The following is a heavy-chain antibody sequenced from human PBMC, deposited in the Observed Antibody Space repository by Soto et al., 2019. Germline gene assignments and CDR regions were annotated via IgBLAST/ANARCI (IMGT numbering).Heavy chain of an antibody. CDR3: ARAPFHDSSGYYYQSWFDP. Sequence: QFQLVQSGAEVKKPGASVKVSCKASGYTFTNYGISWVRQAPGQGLEWMGWISAYNGNTNYAQKRQGRVTMTTDTSTSTAYMELRSLRFDDTAVYYCARAPFHDSSGYYYQSWFDPWGQGTLVTVSS. V-gene: IGHV1-18*01. J-gene: IGHJ5*02. CDR2: ISAYNGNT. D-gene: IGHD3-22*01. CDR1: GYTFTNYG.